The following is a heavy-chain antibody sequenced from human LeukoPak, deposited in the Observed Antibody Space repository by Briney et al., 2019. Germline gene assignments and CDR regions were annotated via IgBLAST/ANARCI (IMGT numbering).Heavy chain of an antibody. CDR3: ARDNGGNSY. V-gene: IGHV1-69*04. CDR1: GYTLTELS. J-gene: IGHJ4*02. CDR2: IIPILGIA. D-gene: IGHD4-23*01. Sequence: GATVKVSCKVSGYTLTELSMHWVRQAPGQGLEWMGRIIPILGIADYAQKFQGRVTITADKSTSTAYMELSSLRSEDTAVYYCARDNGGNSYWGQGTLVTVSS.